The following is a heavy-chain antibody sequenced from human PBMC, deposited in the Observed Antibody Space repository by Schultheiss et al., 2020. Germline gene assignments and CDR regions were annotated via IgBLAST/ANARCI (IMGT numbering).Heavy chain of an antibody. CDR3: ARVVAATRYETPYGMDV. CDR1: GDSVSSGSYY. D-gene: IGHD2-15*01. CDR2: IYYSGST. Sequence: SETLSLTCTVSGDSVSSGSYYWSWIRQPPGKGLEWIGYIYYSGSTNYNPSLKSRVTISVDTSKNQFSLKLSSVTAADTAVYYCARVVAATRYETPYGMDVWGQGTTVTVSS. J-gene: IGHJ6*02. V-gene: IGHV4-61*01.